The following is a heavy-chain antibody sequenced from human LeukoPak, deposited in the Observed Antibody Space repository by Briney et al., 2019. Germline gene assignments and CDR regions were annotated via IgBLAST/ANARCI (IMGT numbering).Heavy chain of an antibody. CDR3: ARDGDGYCSGGSCWPPLYYFDY. Sequence: PGGSLRLSCSASGFTFNSYGMHWVRQAPGKGLEWVTFIRYDGSNKYYADSVKGRFTISRDNSKNTLYLQMNSLRAEDTAVYYCARDGDGYCSGGSCWPPLYYFDYWGQGTLVTVSS. V-gene: IGHV3-30*02. CDR2: IRYDGSNK. J-gene: IGHJ4*02. D-gene: IGHD2-15*01. CDR1: GFTFNSYG.